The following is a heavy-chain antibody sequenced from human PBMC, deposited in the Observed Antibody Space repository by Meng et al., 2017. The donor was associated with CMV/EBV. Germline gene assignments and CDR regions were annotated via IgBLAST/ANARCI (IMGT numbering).Heavy chain of an antibody. CDR2: ISSSSSTI. CDR1: GFTFSRYS. Sequence: LSLTCAASGFTFSRYSMNWVRPAPGKGLEWVSYISSSSSTIYYADSVKGRFTISRDNAKNSLYLQMNSLRAEDTAVYYCARGVEGFDYWGQGTLVTVSS. V-gene: IGHV3-48*04. CDR3: ARGVEGFDY. J-gene: IGHJ4*02.